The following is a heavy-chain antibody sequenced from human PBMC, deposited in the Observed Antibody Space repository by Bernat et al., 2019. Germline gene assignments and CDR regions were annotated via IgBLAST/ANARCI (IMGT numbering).Heavy chain of an antibody. J-gene: IGHJ4*02. Sequence: EVQLLESGGGLVQPGGSLRLSCAASGFTFSSYAMSWVRQAPGKGLEWVSAISGSGGSTYYADSVQGRFTISRDNSKNTLYLQMNSLRAEDTAVYYCAKDPKSVVVPPSFDYWGQGTLVTVSS. D-gene: IGHD2-2*01. V-gene: IGHV3-23*01. CDR1: GFTFSSYA. CDR3: AKDPKSVVVPPSFDY. CDR2: ISGSGGST.